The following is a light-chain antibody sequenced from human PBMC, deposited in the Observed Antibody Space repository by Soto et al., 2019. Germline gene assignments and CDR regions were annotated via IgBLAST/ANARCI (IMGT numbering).Light chain of an antibody. V-gene: IGKV3-20*01. CDR3: QQYGRSPPFA. CDR1: QSVSSNY. Sequence: EIALTQSPGTLSLSPGERATLSCRASQSVSSNYIAWYQQNPGQAPRLLIYGASTRATGIPDRFSGSGSGTVFTLTISRLEPEDFAVYFCQQYGRSPPFAFGQGTKVEIK. CDR2: GAS. J-gene: IGKJ2*01.